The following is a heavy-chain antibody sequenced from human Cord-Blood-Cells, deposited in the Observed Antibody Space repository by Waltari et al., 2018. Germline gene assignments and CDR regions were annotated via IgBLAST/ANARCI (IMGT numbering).Heavy chain of an antibody. Sequence: EVQLVESGGGLVKPGGSLGLSCAASGFTFISYWMSWVRQAPGKGLEWVANIKQDGSEKYYVDSVKGRFTISRDNAKNSLYLQMNSLRAEDTAVYYCARVPYSSSWANWFDPWGQGTLVTVSS. CDR3: ARVPYSSSWANWFDP. CDR1: GFTFISYW. V-gene: IGHV3-7*01. D-gene: IGHD6-13*01. CDR2: IKQDGSEK. J-gene: IGHJ5*02.